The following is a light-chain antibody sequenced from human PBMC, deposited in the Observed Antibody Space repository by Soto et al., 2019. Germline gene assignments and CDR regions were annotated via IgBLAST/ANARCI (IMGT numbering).Light chain of an antibody. J-gene: IGKJ1*01. V-gene: IGKV1-5*01. CDR1: QSISSW. CDR3: QQYRSYPWT. CDR2: DAS. Sequence: DIQMTQSPSTLSASVGDRVTITCRASQSISSWLAWYQQKPGKAPKLLIFDASNLERGVPSRFSGSGSGTEFTRTISSLQPDDFATYHCQQYRSYPWTFGQGTKVDIK.